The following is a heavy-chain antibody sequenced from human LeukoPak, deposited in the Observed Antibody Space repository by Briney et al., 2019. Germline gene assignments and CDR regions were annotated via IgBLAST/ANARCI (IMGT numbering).Heavy chain of an antibody. CDR3: ARGGLGRRYYYDSSGYHTSYYFGY. V-gene: IGHV4-34*01. Sequence: SETLSLTCAVYGGSFSGYYWSWIRQPPGKGLEWIGEINHSGSTNYNPSLKSRVTISVDTSKNQFSLKLSSVTAADTAVYYCARGGLGRRYYYDSSGYHTSYYFGYWGQGTLVTVSS. D-gene: IGHD3-22*01. CDR1: GGSFSGYY. CDR2: INHSGST. J-gene: IGHJ4*02.